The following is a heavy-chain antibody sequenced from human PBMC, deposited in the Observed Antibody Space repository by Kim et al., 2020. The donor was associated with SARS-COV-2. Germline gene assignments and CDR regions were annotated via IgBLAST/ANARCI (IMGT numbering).Heavy chain of an antibody. CDR3: AAVGGYYFDY. CDR2: ST. Sequence: STNYADSVKGRFTISRDNAKNTLYLQMNSLGAEDAAVYYCAAVGGYYFDYWGQGTLVTVSS. J-gene: IGHJ4*02. V-gene: IGHV3-74*01. D-gene: IGHD1-26*01.